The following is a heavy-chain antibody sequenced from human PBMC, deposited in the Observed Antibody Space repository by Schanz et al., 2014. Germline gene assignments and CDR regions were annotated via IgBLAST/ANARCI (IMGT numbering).Heavy chain of an antibody. CDR1: GFIFSDYY. J-gene: IGHJ4*02. Sequence: QVQLVESGGGLVKPGGSLRLSCAASGFIFSDYYMAWIRQAPGKGPEYVSYISSGGTTTYHSDSVKGRFTISRDNSKNTLLLQMNSLRAEDTAVYYCARDHTTESYDSAGPPIDYWGQGTLLTVSS. V-gene: IGHV3-11*04. D-gene: IGHD1-26*01. CDR3: ARDHTTESYDSAGPPIDY. CDR2: ISSGGTTT.